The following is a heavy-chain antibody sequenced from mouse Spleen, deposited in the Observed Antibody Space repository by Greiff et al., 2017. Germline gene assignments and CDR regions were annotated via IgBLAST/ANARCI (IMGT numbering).Heavy chain of an antibody. CDR3: ALGSSYSGALYFDV. V-gene: IGHV5-12*02. D-gene: IGHD1-1*01. Sequence: EVKLMESGGGLVQPGGSLKLSCATSGFTFSDYYMYWVRQTPEKRLEWVAYISNGGGSTYYPDTVKGRFTISRDNAKNTLYLQMSRLKSEDTAMYYCALGSSYSGALYFDVWGAGTTVTVSS. CDR1: GFTFSDYY. CDR2: ISNGGGST. J-gene: IGHJ1*01.